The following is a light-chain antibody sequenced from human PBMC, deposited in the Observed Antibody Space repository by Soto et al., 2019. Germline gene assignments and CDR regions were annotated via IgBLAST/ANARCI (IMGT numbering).Light chain of an antibody. J-gene: IGLJ1*01. Sequence: QSVLTQPPSVSGAPGQRVTISCTGSSSNIGAGYDVHWYQQLPGTAPKLLIYANSNRPSGVPDRSSGSKSGTSASLAITGLQAEDEADYYCQSYDSSLSPYVFGTGTKVTVL. CDR2: ANS. V-gene: IGLV1-40*01. CDR1: SSNIGAGYD. CDR3: QSYDSSLSPYV.